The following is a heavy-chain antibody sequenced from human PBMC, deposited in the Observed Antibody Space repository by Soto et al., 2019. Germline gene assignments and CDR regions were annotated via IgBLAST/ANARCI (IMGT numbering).Heavy chain of an antibody. V-gene: IGHV1-18*01. J-gene: IGHJ4*02. D-gene: IGHD3-16*01. CDR1: GYTFTSYG. Sequence: QVQLLQSGDEVTKPGASVKVSCQAFGYTFTSYGISWVRQAPGQGLEWRGWINPYNGNTNYAQKLQGRVTMTTDTSTNTAYMELRSLRSDDTAVYYCARDWFGIDYWGQGTLVTVSS. CDR2: INPYNGNT. CDR3: ARDWFGIDY.